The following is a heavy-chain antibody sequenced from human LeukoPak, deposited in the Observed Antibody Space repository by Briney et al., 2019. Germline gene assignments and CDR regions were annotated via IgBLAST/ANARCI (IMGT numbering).Heavy chain of an antibody. CDR3: ARGGCTNGVCSYYFDY. V-gene: IGHV3-21*01. CDR1: GFIVSGDF. Sequence: PGGSLRLSCAASGFIVSGDFMSWVRQAPGKGLEWVSSISSSSSYIYYADSVKGRFTISRDNAKNSLYLQMNSLRAEDTAVYYCARGGCTNGVCSYYFDYWGQGTLVTVSS. CDR2: ISSSSSYI. D-gene: IGHD2-8*01. J-gene: IGHJ4*02.